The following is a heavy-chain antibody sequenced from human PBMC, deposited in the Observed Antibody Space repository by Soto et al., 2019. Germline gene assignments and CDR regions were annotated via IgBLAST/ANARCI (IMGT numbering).Heavy chain of an antibody. D-gene: IGHD2-8*01. V-gene: IGHV4-39*01. J-gene: IGHJ4*02. CDR2: IYYSGST. CDR3: PRLQAKSGVFDY. CDR1: GSSISSSSYY. Sequence: PSETLSLTCTVSGSSISSSSYYWGWIRQPPGKGLEWIGSIYYSGSTYYNPSLKSRVTISVDTSKNQFSLKLTSVTAADTALYHCPRLQAKSGVFDYWGQGTLVTV.